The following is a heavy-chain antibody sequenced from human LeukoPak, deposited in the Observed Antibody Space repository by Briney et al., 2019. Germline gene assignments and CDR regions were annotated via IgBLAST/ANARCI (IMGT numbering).Heavy chain of an antibody. D-gene: IGHD5-24*01. CDR2: IYYSGST. J-gene: IGHJ5*02. CDR3: ARAPVDNYSWFDP. Sequence: PSETLSLTCTVSGGSISSYYWSWIRQPPGKGLEWIGYIYYSGSTNYNPSLKSRVTISVDTSKNQFSLKLSSVTAADTAVYYCARAPVDNYSWFDPWGQGTLVTVSS. CDR1: GGSISSYY. V-gene: IGHV4-59*08.